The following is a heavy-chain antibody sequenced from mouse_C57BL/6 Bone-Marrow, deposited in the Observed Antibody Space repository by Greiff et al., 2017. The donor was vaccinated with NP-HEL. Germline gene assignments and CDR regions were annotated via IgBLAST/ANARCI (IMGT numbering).Heavy chain of an antibody. CDR1: GFTFSDYY. D-gene: IGHD1-1*01. V-gene: IGHV5-12*01. Sequence: DVQLVESGGGLVQPGGSLKLSCAASGFTFSDYYMYWVRQTPEQRLEWVAYISHGGGSTYYPDTVKGRSTIPRDNAKNTVYLQMSRLTSEDTAMYYCARHGFYCYGSSFAYWGQGTLVTVSA. CDR2: ISHGGGST. J-gene: IGHJ3*01. CDR3: ARHGFYCYGSSFAY.